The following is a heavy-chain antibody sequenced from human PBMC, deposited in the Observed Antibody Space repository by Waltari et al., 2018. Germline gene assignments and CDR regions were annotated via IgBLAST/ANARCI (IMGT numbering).Heavy chain of an antibody. CDR1: GFTVRSNY. V-gene: IGHV3-53*01. D-gene: IGHD1-26*01. CDR2: IYSGGST. J-gene: IGHJ3*02. CDR3: ASPESGSQATDAFDI. Sequence: EVQLVESGGGLIQPGGSLRLSCAASGFTVRSNYMIWVRPAPGKGLEWVSVIYSGGSTYYADSVKGRFTISRDNSKNTLYRQMNSLRAEDTAVYYCASPESGSQATDAFDIWGQGTMVTVSS.